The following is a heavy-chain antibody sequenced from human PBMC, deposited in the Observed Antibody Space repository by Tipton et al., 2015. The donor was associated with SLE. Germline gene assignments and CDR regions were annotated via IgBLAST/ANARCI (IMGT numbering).Heavy chain of an antibody. Sequence: SLRLSCAASGFMFSSYVMTWVRQAPGKGLEWISSIGGTGGGGHSFYADSVKGRFTVSRDNAKNSLHLQMDSLRADDTGVYYCARDPSEGSNDYWGQGTLVTVSS. V-gene: IGHV3-21*03. CDR2: IGGTGGGGHS. D-gene: IGHD1-26*01. CDR3: ARDPSEGSNDY. CDR1: GFMFSSYV. J-gene: IGHJ4*02.